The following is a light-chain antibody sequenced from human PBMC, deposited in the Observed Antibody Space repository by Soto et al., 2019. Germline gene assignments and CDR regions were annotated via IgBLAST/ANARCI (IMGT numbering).Light chain of an antibody. CDR2: SSD. V-gene: IGLV1-44*01. J-gene: IGLJ3*02. Sequence: QSVLTQPPSVSGTPGQRVTISCSGSSSNIGRNTVKWYLQLPGTAPKVLIVSSDQRPSGVPDRFSGSQSGTSASLAISGLQSEDEADYICAAWDDSLNAWAFGGGTKLTVL. CDR3: AAWDDSLNAWA. CDR1: SSNIGRNT.